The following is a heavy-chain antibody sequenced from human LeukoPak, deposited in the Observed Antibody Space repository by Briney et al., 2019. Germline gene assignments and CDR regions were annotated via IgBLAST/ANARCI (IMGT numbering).Heavy chain of an antibody. CDR1: GFTFSTYW. V-gene: IGHV3-7*01. CDR2: IKQDGSEK. D-gene: IGHD5/OR15-5a*01. Sequence: PGGSLRLSCAASGFTFSTYWMSWVRQAPGKGLEWVANIKQDGSEKYYVDSVKDRFTISRDNAKNSLYLQMNSLRVEDTAVYYCARNVYRAFDSWDQGTLVTVSS. J-gene: IGHJ4*02. CDR3: ARNVYRAFDS.